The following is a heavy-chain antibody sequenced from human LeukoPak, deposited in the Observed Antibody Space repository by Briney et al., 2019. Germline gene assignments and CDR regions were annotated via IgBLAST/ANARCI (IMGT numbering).Heavy chain of an antibody. J-gene: IGHJ5*02. V-gene: IGHV4-4*09. Sequence: SETLSLTCTVSGGSISSYYWSWIRQPPGKGLEWIGYIYTSGSTNYNPSLKSRVTISVDTSKKQFSLKLSSVTAADTAVYYRARHYGYCSSTSCFGLTDWFDPWGQGTLVTVSS. CDR1: GGSISSYY. CDR3: ARHYGYCSSTSCFGLTDWFDP. CDR2: IYTSGST. D-gene: IGHD2-2*03.